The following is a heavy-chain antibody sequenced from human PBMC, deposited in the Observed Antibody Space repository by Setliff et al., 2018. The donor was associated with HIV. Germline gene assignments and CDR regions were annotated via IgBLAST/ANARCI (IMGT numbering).Heavy chain of an antibody. CDR2: IYHSGST. CDR1: GYSISSGYY. J-gene: IGHJ5*02. Sequence: SETLSLTCAVSGYSISSGYYWGWIRQPPGKGLEWIGSIYHSGSTYYNPSLKSRVTISVDTSKNQFSLKLNSVTAADTAVYYCASRIYYYDSSRVLREEGFDPWGQGTLVTV. D-gene: IGHD3-22*01. V-gene: IGHV4-38-2*01. CDR3: ASRIYYYDSSRVLREEGFDP.